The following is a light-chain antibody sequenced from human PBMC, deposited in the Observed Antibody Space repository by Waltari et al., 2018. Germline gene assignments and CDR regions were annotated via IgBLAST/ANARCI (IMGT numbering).Light chain of an antibody. V-gene: IGKV3-11*01. CDR3: QQRANWPPLT. J-gene: IGKJ4*01. CDR1: QSVYNF. CDR2: EAS. Sequence: EVVLTQSPATLSLSPGARATLSCRASQSVYNFLAWYQQKPGQAPRLLIYEASQRATGIPARFSGSGSGTDFTLTSSNLEPEDVAVYYCQQRANWPPLTFGGGTKVEIK.